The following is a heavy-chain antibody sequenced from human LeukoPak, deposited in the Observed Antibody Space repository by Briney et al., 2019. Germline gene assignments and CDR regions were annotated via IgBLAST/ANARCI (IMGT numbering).Heavy chain of an antibody. CDR1: GGTFSSYA. Sequence: ASVKVSCKASGGTFSSYAISWVRQAPGQGLEWMGGLIPIFGTANYAQKFQGRVTITTDESTSTAYMELSSLRSEDTAVYYCARGGYDSSSLDLGWFDPWGQGTLVTVSS. J-gene: IGHJ5*02. D-gene: IGHD6-13*01. CDR3: ARGGYDSSSLDLGWFDP. V-gene: IGHV1-69*05. CDR2: LIPIFGTA.